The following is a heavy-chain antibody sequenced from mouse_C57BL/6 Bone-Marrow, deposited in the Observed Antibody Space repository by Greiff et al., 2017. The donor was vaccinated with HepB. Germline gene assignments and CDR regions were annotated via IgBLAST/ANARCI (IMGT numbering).Heavy chain of an antibody. CDR2: IDPENGDT. CDR3: TIDGYFPWFAY. D-gene: IGHD2-3*01. J-gene: IGHJ3*01. V-gene: IGHV14-4*01. Sequence: EVQLQESGAELVRPGASVKLSCTASGFNIKDDYMHWVKQRPEQGLEWIGWIDPENGDTEYASKFQGKATITADTSSNTAYLQLSSLTSEDTAVYYCTIDGYFPWFAYWGQGTLVTVSA. CDR1: GFNIKDDY.